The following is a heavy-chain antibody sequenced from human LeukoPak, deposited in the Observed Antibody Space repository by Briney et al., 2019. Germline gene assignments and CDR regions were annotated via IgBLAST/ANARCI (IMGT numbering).Heavy chain of an antibody. D-gene: IGHD2-15*01. CDR2: IKQDGSEK. Sequence: GGSLRLSCAASGFTFSSYWMSWVRQTPGKGLEWVANIKQDGSEKYYVDSVKGRFTISRDNAKNSLYLQMNSLRAEDTAVYYCARTIASDPLYFDYWGQGTLVTVSS. J-gene: IGHJ4*02. V-gene: IGHV3-7*01. CDR1: GFTFSSYW. CDR3: ARTIASDPLYFDY.